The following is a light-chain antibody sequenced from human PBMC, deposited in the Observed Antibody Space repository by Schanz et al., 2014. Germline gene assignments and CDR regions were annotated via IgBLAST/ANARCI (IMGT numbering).Light chain of an antibody. Sequence: EIVMTQSPATLSVSPGERATLSCRASQSVSDNLAWYQQKPGQAPSLLIYGASTRATGIPARFSGSGSRTDFTLTISALEPEDFAVYHCQQRSNWPLTFGGGTKVEIK. CDR3: QQRSNWPLT. J-gene: IGKJ4*01. CDR2: GAS. V-gene: IGKV3-15*01. CDR1: QSVSDN.